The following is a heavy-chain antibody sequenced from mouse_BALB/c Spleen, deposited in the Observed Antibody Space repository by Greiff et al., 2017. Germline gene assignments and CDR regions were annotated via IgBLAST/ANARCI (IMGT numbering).Heavy chain of an antibody. J-gene: IGHJ3*01. CDR2: IRNKANGYTT. CDR3: ARDGTYGSRFAY. Sequence: EVQGVESGGGLVQPGGSLRLSCATSGFTFTDYYMSWVRQPPGKALEWLGFIRNKANGYTTEYSASVKGRFTISRDNSQSILYLQMNTLRAEDSATYYCARDGTYGSRFAYWGQGTLVTVSA. D-gene: IGHD1-1*01. V-gene: IGHV7-3*02. CDR1: GFTFTDYY.